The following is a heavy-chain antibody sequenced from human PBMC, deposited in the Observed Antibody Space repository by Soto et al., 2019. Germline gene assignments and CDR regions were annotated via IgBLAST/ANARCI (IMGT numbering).Heavy chain of an antibody. D-gene: IGHD2-8*01. V-gene: IGHV1-18*01. J-gene: IGHJ4*02. CDR2: ISAYNGNT. CDR1: GYTFTSYG. CDR3: ARISYCTNGVCYFEGGVTHFDY. Sequence: SVKVSCKASGYTFTSYGISWVRQAPGQGLEWMGWISAYNGNTNYAQKLQGRVTMTTDTSTSTAYMELRSLRSDDTAVYYCARISYCTNGVCYFEGGVTHFDYWGQGTLVTVSS.